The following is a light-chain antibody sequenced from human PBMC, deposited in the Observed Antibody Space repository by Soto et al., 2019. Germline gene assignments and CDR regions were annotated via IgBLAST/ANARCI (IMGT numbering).Light chain of an antibody. CDR2: DAS. Sequence: DIPMTQSPSTLSASVGDRVTITCRASQSISSRLAWYQQKPGKAPKILIYDASNLESGVPSRFSGRGSGTEFTLTISSLQPDDFATYYCQQYNSYSLTFGGGTKVEIK. J-gene: IGKJ4*01. V-gene: IGKV1-5*01. CDR3: QQYNSYSLT. CDR1: QSISSR.